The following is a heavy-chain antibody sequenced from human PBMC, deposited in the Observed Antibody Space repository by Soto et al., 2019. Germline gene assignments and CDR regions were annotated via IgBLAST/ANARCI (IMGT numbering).Heavy chain of an antibody. CDR2: ISGSGGST. J-gene: IGHJ4*02. CDR1: GFTFSSYA. Sequence: GGSLRLSCAASGFTFSSYAMSWVRQAPGKGLEWVSAISGSGGSTYYADSVKGRFTISRDNSKNTLYLQMNSLRAEDTAVYYCAKDPHPSSGWYPNYFDYWGQGTLVTVSS. D-gene: IGHD6-19*01. V-gene: IGHV3-23*01. CDR3: AKDPHPSSGWYPNYFDY.